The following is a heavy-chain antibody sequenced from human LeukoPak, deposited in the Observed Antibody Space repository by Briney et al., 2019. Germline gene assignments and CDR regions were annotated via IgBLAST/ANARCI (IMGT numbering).Heavy chain of an antibody. D-gene: IGHD2-15*01. Sequence: GGSLRLSCAASGFTFSSYGMHWLRQAPGKGLEWVAVISYDGSNKYYADSVKGRFTISGDNSKNTLYLQMNSLRAEDTAVYYCAKDGEHIVVVVAATPGWFDPWPQGTLVTVSS. V-gene: IGHV3-30*18. CDR2: ISYDGSNK. CDR1: GFTFSSYG. J-gene: IGHJ5*02. CDR3: AKDGEHIVVVVAATPGWFDP.